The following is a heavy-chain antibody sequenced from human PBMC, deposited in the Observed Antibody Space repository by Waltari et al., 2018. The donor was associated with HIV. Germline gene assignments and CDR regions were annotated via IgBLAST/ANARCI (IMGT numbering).Heavy chain of an antibody. CDR2: IGPSGGTT. J-gene: IGHJ6*02. CDR3: ARGVPVDTTMGKYYYYAMDV. CDR1: GDTFSNYY. V-gene: IGHV1-46*01. D-gene: IGHD5-18*01. Sequence: QVQLVQSVAEVKKPGASVKVSCKASGDTFSNYYMNWVRQAPGQGLEWMGIIGPSGGTTNYAQKFQGRVTMTRDTSTSTVYMALSSLRSEDTAIYYCARGVPVDTTMGKYYYYAMDVWGQGTTVTVSS.